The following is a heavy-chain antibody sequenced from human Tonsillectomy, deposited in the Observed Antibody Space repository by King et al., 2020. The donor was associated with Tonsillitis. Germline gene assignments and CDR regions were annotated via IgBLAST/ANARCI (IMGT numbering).Heavy chain of an antibody. V-gene: IGHV4-59*08. CDR2: IYYSGST. J-gene: IGHJ3*02. Sequence: VQLQESGPGLVKPSETLSLTCTVSGGSISSYYWSWIRQPPGKGLEWIGYIYYSGSTNYNPSLKSRVTISVDTSKNQFSLKLSSVTAADTAVYYFASPSIAARDDAFDIWGQGTMVTVSS. CDR1: GGSISSYY. D-gene: IGHD6-6*01. CDR3: ASPSIAARDDAFDI.